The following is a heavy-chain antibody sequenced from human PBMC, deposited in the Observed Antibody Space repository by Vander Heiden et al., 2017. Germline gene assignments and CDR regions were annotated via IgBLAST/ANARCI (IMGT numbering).Heavy chain of an antibody. Sequence: EVQLVESGGGLVQPGGPLRLSCAASGFTLSGYWMSWVRQAPGKGLEWVANIKQDGSEKYYVDSVKGRFTISRDNAKNSLYLQMNSLRAEDTAVYYCARIVVVPAAKYWFDPWGQGTLVTVSS. CDR3: ARIVVVPAAKYWFDP. CDR1: GFTLSGYW. CDR2: IKQDGSEK. V-gene: IGHV3-7*03. J-gene: IGHJ5*02. D-gene: IGHD2-2*01.